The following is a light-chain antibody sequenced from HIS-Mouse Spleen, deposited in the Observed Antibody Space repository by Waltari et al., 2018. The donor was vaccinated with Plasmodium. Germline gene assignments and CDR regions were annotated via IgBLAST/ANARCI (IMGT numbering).Light chain of an antibody. CDR1: ALHKKY. J-gene: IGLJ3*02. CDR2: EDS. CDR3: YSTDSSGNHRV. V-gene: IGLV3-10*01. Sequence: SYELTQPPSVSVSPGQTPRITCSGDALHKKYAYWYQQKSGQAPVLVTHEDSKRPSGIPERFSGSSSGTMATLTISGAQVEDEADYYCYSTDSSGNHRVFGGGTKLTVL.